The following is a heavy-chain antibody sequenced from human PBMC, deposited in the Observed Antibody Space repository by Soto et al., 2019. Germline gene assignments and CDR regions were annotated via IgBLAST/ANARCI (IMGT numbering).Heavy chain of an antibody. CDR2: INPSGGGT. J-gene: IGHJ6*02. Sequence: GASVKVSCKASGYTFTSYYMHWVRQAPGQGLEWMGIINPSGGGTNYAQKFQGWVTMTRDMSISTAYMELSRLRSDDTAVYYCARVRGPNYGMDVWGQGTTVTVSS. CDR3: ARVRGPNYGMDV. CDR1: GYTFTSYY. V-gene: IGHV1-2*04.